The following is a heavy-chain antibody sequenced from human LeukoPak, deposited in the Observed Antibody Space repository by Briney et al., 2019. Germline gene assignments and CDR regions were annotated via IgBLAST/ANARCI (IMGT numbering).Heavy chain of an antibody. CDR2: INHSGST. D-gene: IGHD1-20*01. CDR1: GGSFSGYY. J-gene: IGHJ3*02. Sequence: PSETLSLTCAVYGGSFSGYYWSWICQPPGKGLEWIGEINHSGSTNYNPSLRSRVTISVDTSKNQFSLKLSSVTAADTAVYYCATRITGRKGAFDIWGQGTMVTVSS. CDR3: ATRITGRKGAFDI. V-gene: IGHV4-34*01.